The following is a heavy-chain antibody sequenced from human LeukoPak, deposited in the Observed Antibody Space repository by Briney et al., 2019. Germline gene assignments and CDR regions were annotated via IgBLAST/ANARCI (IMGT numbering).Heavy chain of an antibody. Sequence: SGTLSLTCTVTGGSISSGGYYWSWIRQLPGKGLEWIGYIYYSGSSYYNPSLKSRVTISVDTSKNQFSLKVRSVTAADTAVYYCARGPDYGEFDYWGQGTLVTVPS. CDR2: IYYSGSS. CDR1: GGSISSGGYY. V-gene: IGHV4-31*03. CDR3: ARGPDYGEFDY. J-gene: IGHJ4*02. D-gene: IGHD4-17*01.